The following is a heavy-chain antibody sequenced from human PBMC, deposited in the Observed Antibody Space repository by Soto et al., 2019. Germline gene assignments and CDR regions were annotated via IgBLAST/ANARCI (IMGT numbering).Heavy chain of an antibody. CDR3: TSHSPEDMRRS. D-gene: IGHD2-15*01. CDR1: GFTFSGSA. J-gene: IGHJ4*02. CDR2: IRNKANTYAT. Sequence: EVQLVESGGGLVQPGGSLKLSCAASGFTFSGSAVHWVRQASGKGLEWVGRIRNKANTYATAYAASVKGRFTISRDDSKNTAYLQMNSLTTEHTAVYYCTSHSPEDMRRSWGRGTQVTVSS. V-gene: IGHV3-73*02.